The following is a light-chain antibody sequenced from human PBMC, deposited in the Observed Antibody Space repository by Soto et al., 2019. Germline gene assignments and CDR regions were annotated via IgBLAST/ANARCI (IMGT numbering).Light chain of an antibody. V-gene: IGKV3-20*01. CDR2: GAS. J-gene: IGKJ1*01. CDR1: QSVSSNT. CDR3: QQYGTTPSLT. Sequence: ETVLTQSPGTLSLSPGESATLSCRASQSVSSNTLAWYQQTPGPAPRLLMYGASTRATGIPDRFSGSGSGTDFTLTVSRLEPDDFAVYYCQQYGTTPSLTFGQGTKVEIK.